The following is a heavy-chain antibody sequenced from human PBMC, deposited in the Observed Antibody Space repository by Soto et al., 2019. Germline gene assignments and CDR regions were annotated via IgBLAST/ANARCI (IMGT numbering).Heavy chain of an antibody. V-gene: IGHV3-15*01. Sequence: LSLTCAASGFTFSNAWMSWVRQAPGKGLEWVGRIKSKTDGGTTDYAAPVKGRFTISRDDSKNTLYLQMNSLKTEDTAVYYCTTVGIYGDYLFDYWGQGTLVTVSS. J-gene: IGHJ4*02. D-gene: IGHD4-17*01. CDR3: TTVGIYGDYLFDY. CDR2: IKSKTDGGTT. CDR1: GFTFSNAW.